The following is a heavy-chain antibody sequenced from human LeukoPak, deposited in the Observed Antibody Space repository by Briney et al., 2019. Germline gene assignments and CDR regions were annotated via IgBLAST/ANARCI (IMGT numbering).Heavy chain of an antibody. Sequence: GGSLRLSCAASGFTFSSYWMSWVRQAPGKGLEWVANIKQDGSEKYYVDSVKGRFTISRDNSKNTLYLQMNSLKGDDTAVYYCAKDSAFYYIDVWGKGTTVTVSS. J-gene: IGHJ6*03. CDR2: IKQDGSEK. V-gene: IGHV3-7*01. CDR3: AKDSAFYYIDV. CDR1: GFTFSSYW. D-gene: IGHD3-10*01.